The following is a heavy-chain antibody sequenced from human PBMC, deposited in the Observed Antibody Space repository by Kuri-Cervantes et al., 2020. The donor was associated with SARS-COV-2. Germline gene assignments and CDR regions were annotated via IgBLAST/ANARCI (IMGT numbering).Heavy chain of an antibody. Sequence: GGSLRLSCAASGFTFSKAWMNWVRQAPGKGLEWVSSIDSSSRYIYYGESVRGRFSVSRDHAKNSLYLQMSSLRVEDTAIYFCAREHSEWAYGMDVWGQGTTVTVSS. J-gene: IGHJ6*02. CDR2: IDSSSRYI. CDR1: GFTFSKAW. CDR3: AREHSEWAYGMDV. V-gene: IGHV3-21*01. D-gene: IGHD1-26*01.